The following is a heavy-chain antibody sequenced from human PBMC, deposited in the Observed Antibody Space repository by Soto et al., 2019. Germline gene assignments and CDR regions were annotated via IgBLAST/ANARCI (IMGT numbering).Heavy chain of an antibody. CDR1: GYTFTSYG. CDR3: ARSGASSGWYVGGASDY. Sequence: GASVKVSCKASGYTFTSYGISWVRQAPGQGLEWMGWISAYNGNTNYAQKLQGRVTMTTDTSTSTAYMELRSLRSDDTAVYYCARSGASSGWYVGGASDYWGQGTLVTVSS. D-gene: IGHD6-19*01. CDR2: ISAYNGNT. V-gene: IGHV1-18*01. J-gene: IGHJ4*02.